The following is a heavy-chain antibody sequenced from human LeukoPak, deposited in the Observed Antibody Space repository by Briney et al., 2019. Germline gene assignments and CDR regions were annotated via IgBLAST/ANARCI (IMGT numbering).Heavy chain of an antibody. CDR2: ISSSSSYI. D-gene: IGHD5-24*01. Sequence: GGSLRLSCAASGFTFSSYSMNWVRQAPGKGLEWVSSISSSSSYIYYADSVKGRFTISRDNAKNSLYLQMNSLRAEDTAVYYCARDAVRWLQYKPPFDYRGQGTLVTVSS. J-gene: IGHJ4*02. CDR1: GFTFSSYS. V-gene: IGHV3-21*01. CDR3: ARDAVRWLQYKPPFDY.